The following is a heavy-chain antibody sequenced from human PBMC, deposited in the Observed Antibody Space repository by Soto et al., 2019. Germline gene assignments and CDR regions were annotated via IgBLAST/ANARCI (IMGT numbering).Heavy chain of an antibody. CDR1: GFIFSNHA. CDR2: MSARDGRT. V-gene: IGHV3-23*01. D-gene: IGHD1-7*01. J-gene: IGHJ4*02. CDR3: AKDQDNWKYGDDY. Sequence: GGSLRLSCAASGFIFSNHAMSWVRQAPAKGLEWVSTMSARDGRTYYADSVKGRFTISRDNSKNTLYLQMNSLRAEDTAIYYCAKDQDNWKYGDDYWGQGTPVTVSS.